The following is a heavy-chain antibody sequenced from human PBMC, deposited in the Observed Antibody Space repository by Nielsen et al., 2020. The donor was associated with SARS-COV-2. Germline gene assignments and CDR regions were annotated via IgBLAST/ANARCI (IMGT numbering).Heavy chain of an antibody. CDR1: GFTFDDYA. V-gene: IGHV3-9*01. CDR3: ARTGKLDY. Sequence: SLKISCAASGFTFDDYAMHWVRQAPGKGLEWVSGISWNSGSIAYADSVKGRFTISRDNAKNSLYLQMNSLRAEDTAVYYCARTGKLDYWGQGTLVTVSS. J-gene: IGHJ4*02. D-gene: IGHD1-1*01. CDR2: ISWNSGSI.